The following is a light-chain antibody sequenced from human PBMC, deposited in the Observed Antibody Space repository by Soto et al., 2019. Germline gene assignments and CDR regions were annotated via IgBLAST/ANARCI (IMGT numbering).Light chain of an antibody. CDR1: LSVTSY. CDR3: QQYCTSPRT. V-gene: IGKV3-20*01. CDR2: GAY. J-gene: IGKJ2*01. Sequence: ENVLTQSPGTLSLSPGERATLSCRASLSVTSYLAWYQKKPGQPPRLLIYGAYNRPTGIPDRFTGSGSGTDFTLTISRLQPEDFAVYYCQQYCTSPRTFGQGTKVEIK.